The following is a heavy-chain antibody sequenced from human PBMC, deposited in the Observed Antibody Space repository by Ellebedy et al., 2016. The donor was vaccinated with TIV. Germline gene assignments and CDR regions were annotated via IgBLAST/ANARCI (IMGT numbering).Heavy chain of an antibody. CDR1: GFTVSSNY. CDR3: ARDGAAGY. D-gene: IGHD3-16*01. V-gene: IGHV3-53*01. CDR2: IYSGGST. J-gene: IGHJ4*02. Sequence: GGSLRLXXAASGFTVSSNYMSWVRQAPGKGLEWVSVIYSGGSTYYADSVKGRFTISRDNSKNTLYLQMNSLRAEDTAVYYCARDGAAGYWGQGTLVTVSS.